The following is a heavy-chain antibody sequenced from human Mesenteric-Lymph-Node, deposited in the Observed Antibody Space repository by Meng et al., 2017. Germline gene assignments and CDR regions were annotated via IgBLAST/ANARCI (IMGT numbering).Heavy chain of an antibody. CDR3: ARGPGGSGRDC. D-gene: IGHD3-10*01. Sequence: HRRLPGLGRAHLKPSATLARSGTYACGSIIISISYRDVVPPPPGEGVGLIGGINHSGGNSYTPNLQSRVTMFVDTYKNQFHLKLSTLTATDTAVYYCARGPGGSGRDCWGQGTLVTVSS. CDR2: INHSGGN. V-gene: IGHV4-39*01. J-gene: IGHJ4*02. CDR1: CGSIIISISY.